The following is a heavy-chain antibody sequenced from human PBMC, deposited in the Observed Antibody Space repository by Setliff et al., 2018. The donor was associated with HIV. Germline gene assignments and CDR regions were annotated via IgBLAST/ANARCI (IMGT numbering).Heavy chain of an antibody. CDR2: ISYDGSEK. V-gene: IGHV3-30*18. Sequence: PGESLTIYCAASGFRFSSYGMHWVRQAPGKGLEWVAVISYDGSEKDYGDVRGRFIISRDNSKNILYLQMNSLRPEDTAVYYCAKDRYYSSDWLHLHYFGMDVWGRGTTVTVSS. J-gene: IGHJ6*02. D-gene: IGHD1-26*01. CDR3: AKDRYYSSDWLHLHYFGMDV. CDR1: GFRFSSYG.